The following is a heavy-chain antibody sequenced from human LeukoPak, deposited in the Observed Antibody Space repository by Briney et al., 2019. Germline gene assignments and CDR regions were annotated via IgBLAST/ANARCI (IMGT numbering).Heavy chain of an antibody. J-gene: IGHJ4*02. Sequence: WETLSLTCSVSGVSITSYYWSWIRQPPGKGLEWIGYMYSSGSTNYNPSLKSRVTISVDTSKNQFSLKLSSVTAADSAVYYCARSYSGYERLDYWGQGTLVTVSS. CDR1: GVSITSYY. CDR3: ARSYSGYERLDY. CDR2: MYSSGST. V-gene: IGHV4-4*08. D-gene: IGHD5-12*01.